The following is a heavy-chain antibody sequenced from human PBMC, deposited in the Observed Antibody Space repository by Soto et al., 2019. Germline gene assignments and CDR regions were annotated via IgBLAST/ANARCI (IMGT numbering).Heavy chain of an antibody. CDR1: GFTFSSYG. Sequence: QVQLVESGGGVVQPGRSLRLSCAASGFTFSSYGMHWVRQAPGKGLEWVAVIWYDGSNKYYADSVKGRFTISRDNSKNTLYLQMNSLRAEDTAVYYCARGDDYGDGYWGQGTLVTVSS. CDR3: ARGDDYGDGY. D-gene: IGHD4-17*01. CDR2: IWYDGSNK. V-gene: IGHV3-33*01. J-gene: IGHJ4*02.